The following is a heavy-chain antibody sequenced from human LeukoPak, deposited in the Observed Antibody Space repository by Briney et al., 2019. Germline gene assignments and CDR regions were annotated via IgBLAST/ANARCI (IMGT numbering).Heavy chain of an antibody. CDR3: GRDAVLGSGSIDY. J-gene: IGHJ4*01. Sequence: GRSLRLSCAASGFTFTNHWMHWVRQVPGKGLAWISRTRSDGGETNYADSVRGRFTTSRDNAKNLLYLQMDSLGAEDTAVYYCGRDAVLGSGSIDYWGHGVLVAVSS. V-gene: IGHV3-74*01. CDR2: TRSDGGET. CDR1: GFTFTNHW. D-gene: IGHD3-10*01.